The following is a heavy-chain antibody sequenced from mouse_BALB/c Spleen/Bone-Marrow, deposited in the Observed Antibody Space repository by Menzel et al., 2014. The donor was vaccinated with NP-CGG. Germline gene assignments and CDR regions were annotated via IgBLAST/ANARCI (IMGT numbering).Heavy chain of an antibody. Sequence: VHLVESGAELARPGASVKMSCRASGYTFTTYTMHWVKQRPGQGLEWIGYINPGSGYTYYNQKFKDKATLTADKSSSAAYLQLSSLTSEDSAVYYCARVYGIYDARDYWGQGASGTVSS. CDR1: GYTFTTYT. CDR2: INPGSGYT. CDR3: ARVYGIYDARDY. V-gene: IGHV1-4*01. J-gene: IGHJ4*01. D-gene: IGHD2-1*01.